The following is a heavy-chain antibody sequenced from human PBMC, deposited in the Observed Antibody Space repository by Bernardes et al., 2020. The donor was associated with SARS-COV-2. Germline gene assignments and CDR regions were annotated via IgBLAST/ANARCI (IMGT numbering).Heavy chain of an antibody. CDR3: AKEGAVAGYYFAY. Sequence: GGSLRLSCEASGFSFSDSVMAWVRQAPGKGLEWVSYISRTGGTIYYADSVQGRFTVSRDNAKNSLSLEMNSLRDEDTAVYYCAKEGAVAGYYFAYWGQGARVAVSS. J-gene: IGHJ4*02. D-gene: IGHD6-13*01. CDR1: GFSFSDSV. CDR2: ISRTGGTI. V-gene: IGHV3-48*02.